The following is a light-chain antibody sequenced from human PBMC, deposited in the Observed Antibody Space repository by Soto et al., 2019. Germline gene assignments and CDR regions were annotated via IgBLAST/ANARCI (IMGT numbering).Light chain of an antibody. J-gene: IGLJ7*01. CDR3: CSYAGSSTWV. CDR1: SSDVGSYNL. CDR2: GGS. Sequence: QSVLTQPASVSGSPGQSITISCTGTSSDVGSYNLVSWYQQLPGKAPKLMIYGGSKRPSGVSNRFSGSKSGNTASLTISGLEAEDEADYYCCSYAGSSTWVFGGGAQLTVL. V-gene: IGLV2-23*01.